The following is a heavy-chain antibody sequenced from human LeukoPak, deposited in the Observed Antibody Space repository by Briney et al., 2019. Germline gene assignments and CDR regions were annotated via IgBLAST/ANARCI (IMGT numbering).Heavy chain of an antibody. Sequence: SETLSLTCAVYGGSFSGHYWSWIRQPPGKGLDWIGEINHSGSTNYNPSLESRVAISVDTSKNHFSLQLSSVTAADTAVYYCASGQYYDLWSGYYVDWGQGTLVTVSA. CDR1: GGSFSGHY. CDR3: ASGQYYDLWSGYYVD. J-gene: IGHJ4*02. V-gene: IGHV4-34*01. CDR2: INHSGST. D-gene: IGHD3-3*01.